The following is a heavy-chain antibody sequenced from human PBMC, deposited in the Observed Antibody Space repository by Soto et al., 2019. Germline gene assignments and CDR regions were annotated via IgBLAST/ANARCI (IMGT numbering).Heavy chain of an antibody. CDR1: GYTFTNYA. Sequence: ASVKVSCKASGYTFTNYAMHWVRQAPGQRLEWMGWINAGNGNTKYSQKFQGRVTITRDTSASTAYMELSSLRSEDTAVYYCARGIEQWLNFYYYGMDVWGQGTTVTVSS. J-gene: IGHJ6*02. V-gene: IGHV1-3*01. CDR3: ARGIEQWLNFYYYGMDV. CDR2: INAGNGNT. D-gene: IGHD6-19*01.